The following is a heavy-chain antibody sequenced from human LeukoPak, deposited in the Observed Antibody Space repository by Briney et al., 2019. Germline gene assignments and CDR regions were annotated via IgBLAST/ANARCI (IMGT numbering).Heavy chain of an antibody. CDR2: ISSSSSYI. Sequence: GGSLRLSCAASGFTFSSYSMNWVRQAPGKGLEWVSSISSSSSYIYYADSVRGRFTISRDNAKNSLYLQINSLRAEDTAVYFCARSGSYYNFYFDYWGQGTLVTVSS. V-gene: IGHV3-21*01. CDR3: ARSGSYYNFYFDY. D-gene: IGHD1-26*01. CDR1: GFTFSSYS. J-gene: IGHJ4*02.